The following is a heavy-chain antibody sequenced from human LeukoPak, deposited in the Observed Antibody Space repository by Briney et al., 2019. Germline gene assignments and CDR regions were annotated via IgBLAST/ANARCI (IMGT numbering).Heavy chain of an antibody. CDR1: GGSISSYY. V-gene: IGHV4-59*08. CDR2: IYYSGST. J-gene: IGHJ5*02. Sequence: SETLSLTCTVSGGSISSYYWSRIRQPPGKGLEWIGYIYYSGSTNYNPSLKSRVTISVDTSKNQFSLKLRSVTAADTAVYYCARRPGSGYEDWFDPWGQGTLVTVSS. CDR3: ARRPGSGYEDWFDP. D-gene: IGHD5-12*01.